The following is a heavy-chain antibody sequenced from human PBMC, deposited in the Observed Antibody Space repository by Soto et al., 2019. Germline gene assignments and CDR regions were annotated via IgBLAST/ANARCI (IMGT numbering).Heavy chain of an antibody. CDR1: VFTFSSYA. Sequence: GGSLRLSCASSVFTFSSYAMSCVRHSPGKGLEWVSAISGSGGSTYYADSVKGRFTISRGNSKNTLYLQMNSLRAEDTAVYYCAKIAFRGVYFDYWGKGVRVIV. CDR3: AKIAFRGVYFDY. V-gene: IGHV3-23*01. D-gene: IGHD3-16*01. CDR2: ISGSGGST. J-gene: IGHJ4*02.